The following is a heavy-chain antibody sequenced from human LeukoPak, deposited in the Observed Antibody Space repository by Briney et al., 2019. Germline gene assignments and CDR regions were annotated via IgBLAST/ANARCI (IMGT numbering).Heavy chain of an antibody. CDR3: ARGGGLDV. CDR1: GFSFINYG. J-gene: IGHJ6*02. V-gene: IGHV3-30*03. CDR2: ISHDGSNY. Sequence: GGSLRLSCAASGFSFINYGMHWVRQAPGKGLEWVASISHDGSNYYYVDSVKGRFTISRDNAKNSLYLQMSNLRAEDTAVYFCARGGGLDVWGQGATVTVSS. D-gene: IGHD3-16*01.